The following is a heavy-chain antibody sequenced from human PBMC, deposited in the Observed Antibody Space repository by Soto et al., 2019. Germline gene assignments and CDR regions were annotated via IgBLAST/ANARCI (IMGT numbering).Heavy chain of an antibody. Sequence: PSETLSLTCAVYGGSFSGYYWSWIRQPPGKGLEWIGEINHSGSTNYNPSLKSRVTISVDTSKNQFSLKLSSVTAADTAVYYCARGRSSGNDYWGQGTLVTVSS. D-gene: IGHD3-22*01. CDR3: ARGRSSGNDY. V-gene: IGHV4-34*01. CDR2: INHSGST. CDR1: GGSFSGYY. J-gene: IGHJ4*02.